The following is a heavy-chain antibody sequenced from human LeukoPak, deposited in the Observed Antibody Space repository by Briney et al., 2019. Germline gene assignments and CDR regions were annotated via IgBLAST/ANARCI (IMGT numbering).Heavy chain of an antibody. J-gene: IGHJ4*02. V-gene: IGHV4-34*01. Sequence: SETLSLTCAVYGGSFSGYYWSWIRQPPGKGLEWIGEINHSGSTNYNPSLKSRVTISVDTSKNQFSLKLSSVTAADTAVYYCARGSSVAIFGTYYFDYWGQGTLVTVSS. CDR3: ARGSSVAIFGTYYFDY. CDR2: INHSGST. CDR1: GGSFSGYY. D-gene: IGHD3-3*01.